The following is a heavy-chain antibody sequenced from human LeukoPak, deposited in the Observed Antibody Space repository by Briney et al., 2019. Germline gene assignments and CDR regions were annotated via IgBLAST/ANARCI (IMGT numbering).Heavy chain of an antibody. CDR2: IHKSGRT. V-gene: IGHV4-31*03. J-gene: IGHJ5*02. CDR3: ARGDYYDSSDEGWFDP. D-gene: IGHD3-22*01. Sequence: SETLSLTCTVSGGSASGGGYWSWIRQHPGKGLEWIGYIHKSGRTYYNLSLKSRVTISVDTSQSHFSLKLSSVTAADTAVYYCARGDYYDSSDEGWFDPWGQGTLVTVSS. CDR1: GGSASGGGY.